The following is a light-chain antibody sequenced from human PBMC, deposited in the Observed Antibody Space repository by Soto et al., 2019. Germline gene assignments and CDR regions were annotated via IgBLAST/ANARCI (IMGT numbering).Light chain of an antibody. CDR3: SSYTSSSRYV. J-gene: IGLJ1*01. CDR2: EVT. Sequence: VLTQSPSVSGSPGQSVTISCTGTSSDVGKYDRVSWYQQPPGTAPKLIIYEVTNRPSGVPARFSGSKSGNTASLTISGLQAEDEAEYYCSSYTSSSRYVFGTGTKVTVL. V-gene: IGLV2-18*02. CDR1: SSDVGKYDR.